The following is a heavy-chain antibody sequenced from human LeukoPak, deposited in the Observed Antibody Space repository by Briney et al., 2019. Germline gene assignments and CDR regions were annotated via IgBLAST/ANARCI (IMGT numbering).Heavy chain of an antibody. J-gene: IGHJ4*02. Sequence: GRSLRLSCAASGFTFSNYGMHWVRQAPGKGLEWVAVIWYDGSKKYYADSVKGRFTISRDNSKNTLYLQMNSLSAEDTAVYYCARRGGSGRAFDYWGQGTLVTVSS. V-gene: IGHV3-33*01. CDR2: IWYDGSKK. CDR1: GFTFSNYG. D-gene: IGHD1-26*01. CDR3: ARRGGSGRAFDY.